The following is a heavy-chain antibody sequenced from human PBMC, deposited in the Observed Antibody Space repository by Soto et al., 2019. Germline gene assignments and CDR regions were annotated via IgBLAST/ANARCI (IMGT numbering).Heavy chain of an antibody. CDR2: IIPIFGTA. J-gene: IGHJ4*02. CDR1: GGTFSSYA. CDR3: ARGVGATREGAG. D-gene: IGHD1-26*01. V-gene: IGHV1-69*12. Sequence: QVQLVQSGAEVKKPGSSVKVSCKASGGTFSSYAISWVRQAPGQGLEWMGGIIPIFGTANYAQKFQDRVTITADEATSTAYMELGSLRFEDTGVYYWARGVGATREGAGWGQGTLVTVSS.